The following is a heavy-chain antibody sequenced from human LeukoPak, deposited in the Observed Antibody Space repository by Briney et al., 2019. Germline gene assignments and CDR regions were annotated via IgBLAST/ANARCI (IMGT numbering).Heavy chain of an antibody. J-gene: IGHJ3*02. CDR1: GYSISSGYY. Sequence: SETLSLTCTVSGYSISSGYYWGWIRQPPGKGLEWIGSIYHSGSTYYNPSLKSRVTISVDTSKNQFSLKLSSVTAADTAVYYCARSGYSSRAFDIWGQGTMVTVSS. CDR2: IYHSGST. CDR3: ARSGYSSRAFDI. D-gene: IGHD5-18*01. V-gene: IGHV4-38-2*02.